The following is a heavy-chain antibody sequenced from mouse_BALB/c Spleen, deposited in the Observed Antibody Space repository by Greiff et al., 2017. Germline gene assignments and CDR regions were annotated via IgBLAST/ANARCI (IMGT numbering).Heavy chain of an antibody. D-gene: IGHD2-14*01. CDR1: GDSITSGY. Sequence: VQLQQSGPSLVKPSQTLSLTCSVTGDSITSGYWNWIRKFPGNKLEYMGYISYSGSTYYNPSLKSRISITRDTSKNQYYLQLNSVTTEDTATYYCARGNRYGGYYFDYWGQGTTLTVSS. J-gene: IGHJ2*01. V-gene: IGHV3-8*02. CDR3: ARGNRYGGYYFDY. CDR2: ISYSGST.